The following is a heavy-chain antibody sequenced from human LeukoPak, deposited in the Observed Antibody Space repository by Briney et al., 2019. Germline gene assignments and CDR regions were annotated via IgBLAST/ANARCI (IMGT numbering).Heavy chain of an antibody. CDR3: ASTLTGYSSGWVDY. V-gene: IGHV4-38-2*01. CDR1: GYSISSGYY. D-gene: IGHD6-19*01. CDR2: IYHSGST. J-gene: IGHJ4*02. Sequence: SETLSLTCAVSGYSISSGYYWGWIRQPPGKGLEWIGSIYHSGSTYYNPSLKSRVTISVDTSKNQFSLKLSSVTAADTAVYYCASTLTGYSSGWVDYWGQGTLVTVSS.